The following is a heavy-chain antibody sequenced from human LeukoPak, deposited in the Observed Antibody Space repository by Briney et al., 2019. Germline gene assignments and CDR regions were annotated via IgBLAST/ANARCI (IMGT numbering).Heavy chain of an antibody. CDR3: ATSIIGGYSYGVRSAFDI. V-gene: IGHV1-24*01. CDR2: FDPEDGET. CDR1: GYTLTELS. Sequence: ASVKVSCKVSGYTLTELSMHWVRQAPGKGLEWMGGFDPEDGETIYAQKFQGRVTMTEDTSTDTAYMELSSLRSEDTAVYYCATSIIGGYSYGVRSAFDIWGQGTMVTVSS. D-gene: IGHD5-18*01. J-gene: IGHJ3*02.